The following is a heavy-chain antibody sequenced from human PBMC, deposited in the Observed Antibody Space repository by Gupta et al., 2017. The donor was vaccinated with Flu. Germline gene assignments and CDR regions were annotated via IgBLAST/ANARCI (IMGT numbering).Heavy chain of an antibody. Sequence: IGYVYHSGATNYSPSFKSRVTMSADASKNQFSLKLTSVTAADTAMYYCVRDALAMNAYDIWGQGTMVTVSS. CDR3: VRDALAMNAYDI. V-gene: IGHV4-59*01. CDR2: VYHSGAT. D-gene: IGHD6-13*01. J-gene: IGHJ3*02.